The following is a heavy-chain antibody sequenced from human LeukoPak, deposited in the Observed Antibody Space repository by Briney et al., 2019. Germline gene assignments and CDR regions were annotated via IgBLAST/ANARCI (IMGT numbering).Heavy chain of an antibody. CDR3: ARVQGDYDSSGYYRDAFDI. J-gene: IGHJ3*02. CDR1: GGSISSSNYY. Sequence: SETLSLTCTVSGGSISSSNYYWGWIRQAPGKGLEWIGSIYYSGSAYYNPSLKSRVTISVDTSKNQFSLKLSSVTAADTAVYYCARVQGDYDSSGYYRDAFDIWGQGTMVTVSS. D-gene: IGHD3-22*01. CDR2: IYYSGSA. V-gene: IGHV4-39*07.